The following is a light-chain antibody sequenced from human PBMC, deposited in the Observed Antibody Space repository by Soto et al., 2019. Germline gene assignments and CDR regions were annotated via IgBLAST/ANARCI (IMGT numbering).Light chain of an antibody. J-gene: IGKJ5*01. CDR2: GTS. V-gene: IGKV3-20*01. Sequence: EIVLTQSPGTLSLSPGEGATLSCRASQSVSSSYLAWYQQKHGQAPRLLMYGTSNRATGIPDRFSGSGSGTDFTLTISRLEPEDFAVYYCQQYGSSPITFGQGTRLDIK. CDR1: QSVSSSY. CDR3: QQYGSSPIT.